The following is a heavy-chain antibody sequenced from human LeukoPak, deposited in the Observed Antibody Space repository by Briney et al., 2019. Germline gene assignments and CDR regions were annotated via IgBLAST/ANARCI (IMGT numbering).Heavy chain of an antibody. CDR2: IYYSGST. V-gene: IGHV4-59*12. J-gene: IGHJ4*02. Sequence: PSETLSLTCTVSGESISGFYWTWIRQPPGEGLEWIGYIYYSGSTYYNPSLKSRVTISVDTSKNQFSLKLSSVTAADTAVYYCARSSDYDFWSGYCDYWGQGTLVTVSS. CDR3: ARSSDYDFWSGYCDY. CDR1: GESISGFY. D-gene: IGHD3-3*01.